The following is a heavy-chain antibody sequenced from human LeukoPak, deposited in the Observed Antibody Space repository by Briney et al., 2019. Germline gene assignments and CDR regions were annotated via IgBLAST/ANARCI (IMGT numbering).Heavy chain of an antibody. D-gene: IGHD2-21*01. J-gene: IGHJ4*02. CDR1: GVSMSAYQ. CDR3: ATSNDAKIAPFDH. V-gene: IGHV4-4*09. CDR2: INTKGET. Sequence: SETLSLTCTVSGVSMSAYQWSWVRQSPEMGLEWIGCINTKGETSYNPSLESRVTTSVDTSKSQFSLRLTSVTAADTAVYYCATSNDAKIAPFDHWGQGAPVTVSS.